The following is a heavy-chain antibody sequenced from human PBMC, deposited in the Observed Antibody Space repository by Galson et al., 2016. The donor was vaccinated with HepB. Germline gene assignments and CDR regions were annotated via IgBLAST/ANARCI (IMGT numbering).Heavy chain of an antibody. J-gene: IGHJ5*02. Sequence: SLRLSCAASGFTFSSYAMSWVRQAPGKGLEWVSTISGSGATTYAADSVKGRFTMSRDNSKNTLYLQMNSLRVEDTAIYYCAKGGQWLLRGPGWFDPWGQGTLVSVSS. D-gene: IGHD6-19*01. CDR1: GFTFSSYA. CDR3: AKGGQWLLRGPGWFDP. CDR2: ISGSGATT. V-gene: IGHV3-23*01.